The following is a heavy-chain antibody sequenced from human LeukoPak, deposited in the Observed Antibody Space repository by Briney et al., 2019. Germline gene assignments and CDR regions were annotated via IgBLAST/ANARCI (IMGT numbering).Heavy chain of an antibody. V-gene: IGHV3-30*04. CDR1: GFIFGDYA. J-gene: IGHJ4*02. CDR3: TNSDDYGDY. Sequence: PGGSLRLSCAASGFIFGDYAMHWVRQAPGKGLEWVAAIAFDDTDRYYIDSVKGRFTISRDDSKNTLYLHMTSLRAEDTAVYYCTNSDDYGDYWGQETLVTVSS. CDR2: IAFDDTDR.